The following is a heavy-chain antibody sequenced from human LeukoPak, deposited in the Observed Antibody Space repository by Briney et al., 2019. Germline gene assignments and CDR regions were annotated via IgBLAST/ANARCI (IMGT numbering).Heavy chain of an antibody. CDR1: GYTFTSYY. CDR3: ARGMRDTVTGEIADY. J-gene: IGHJ4*02. D-gene: IGHD4-17*01. V-gene: IGHV1-46*01. CDR2: INPSGGST. Sequence: ASVKVSCKASGYTFTSYYMHWVRQAPGQGLEWMGIINPSGGSTSYAQKFQGRVTMTSDTSTSTVYMELSSLRSEDTAVYYCARGMRDTVTGEIADYWGQGTLVTVSS.